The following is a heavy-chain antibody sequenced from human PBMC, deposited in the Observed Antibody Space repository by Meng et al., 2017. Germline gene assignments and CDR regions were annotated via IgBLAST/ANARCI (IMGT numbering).Heavy chain of an antibody. J-gene: IGHJ4*02. D-gene: IGHD3-22*01. V-gene: IGHV1-2*06. CDR3: ASLYYYDSSGYWFGADY. Sequence: ASVKVSCKASGYTFTSYYMHWVRQAPGQGLEWMGRINPNSGGTNYAQKFQGRVTMTRDTSISTAYMELSRLRSDDTAVYYCASLYYYDSSGYWFGADYWGQGTLVTVSS. CDR1: GYTFTSYY. CDR2: INPNSGGT.